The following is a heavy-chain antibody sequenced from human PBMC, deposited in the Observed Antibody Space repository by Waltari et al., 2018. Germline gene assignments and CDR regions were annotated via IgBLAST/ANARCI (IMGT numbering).Heavy chain of an antibody. D-gene: IGHD4-17*01. V-gene: IGHV3-66*01. Sequence: EVQLVESGGGLVQPGGSLRLSCAASGFTVSNNFMIWVRQAPGKGLELVSIIYSGDTTLYGDSVRGRFTISRDSSKNTLDLQMNSLRADDTAVYYCARGRYGDYWGYWGQGTLVTVSS. J-gene: IGHJ4*02. CDR3: ARGRYGDYWGY. CDR1: GFTVSNNF. CDR2: IYSGDTT.